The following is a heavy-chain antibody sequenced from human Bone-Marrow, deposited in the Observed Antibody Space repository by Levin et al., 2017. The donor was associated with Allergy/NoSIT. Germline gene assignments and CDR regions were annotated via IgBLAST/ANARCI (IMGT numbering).Heavy chain of an antibody. CDR2: VYYTGST. D-gene: IGHD3-10*01. V-gene: IGHV4-39*01. Sequence: SETLSLTCSVSGGSISSSTYSWGWIRQPPGKGLEWIGNVYYTGSTHYNPSLKSRVTISADTSKNQFSLKLSSVTAADTAVDYCARAPYYGPARPYQSDYWGQGTLVTVSS. CDR1: GGSISSSTYS. J-gene: IGHJ4*02. CDR3: ARAPYYGPARPYQSDY.